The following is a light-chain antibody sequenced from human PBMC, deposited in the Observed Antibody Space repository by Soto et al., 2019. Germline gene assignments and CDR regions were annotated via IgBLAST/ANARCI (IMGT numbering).Light chain of an antibody. J-gene: IGKJ1*01. CDR2: KAS. Sequence: DFLMTQSPSTLSASVGDRVTITCRASQRISERLAWYQQKPGNAPKLLIYKASSLQSVVPSRFSGSGSGTEFTLTIISLQPDDFAMYYCQQYNSYRWTFGQGTKVEIK. V-gene: IGKV1-5*03. CDR1: QRISER. CDR3: QQYNSYRWT.